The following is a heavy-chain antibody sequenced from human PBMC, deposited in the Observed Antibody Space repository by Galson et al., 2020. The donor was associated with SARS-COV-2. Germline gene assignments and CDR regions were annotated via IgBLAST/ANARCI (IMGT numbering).Heavy chain of an antibody. CDR2: IFFDGSEK. CDR3: ARDGQSSRGWAFDS. V-gene: IGHV3-33*01. D-gene: IGHD6-19*01. J-gene: IGHJ4*02. Sequence: GGSLRLSCAASGFTFSDHSMHWVRQAPGKGLEWVAQIFFDGSEKYYGDSVRGRFTISRDSSKNTVYLQMNNPRVDDTAVYYCARDGQSSRGWAFDSWGQGPLLTVSS. CDR1: GFTFSDHS.